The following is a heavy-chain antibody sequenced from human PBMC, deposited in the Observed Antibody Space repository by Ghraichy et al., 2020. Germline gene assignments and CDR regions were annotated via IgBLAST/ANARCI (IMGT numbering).Heavy chain of an antibody. Sequence: ETLSLTCAASGFTFSSYSMNWVRQAPGKGLEWVSYISSSSTIYYADSVKGRFTISRDNAKNSLYLQMNSLRDEDTAVYYCARGYYGDYLVDYWGQGTLVTVSS. V-gene: IGHV3-48*02. J-gene: IGHJ4*02. CDR1: GFTFSSYS. CDR3: ARGYYGDYLVDY. D-gene: IGHD4-17*01. CDR2: ISSSSTI.